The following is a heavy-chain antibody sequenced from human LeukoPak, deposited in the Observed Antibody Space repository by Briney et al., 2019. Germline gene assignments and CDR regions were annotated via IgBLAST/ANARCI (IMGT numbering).Heavy chain of an antibody. Sequence: GASVKVSCKASGYTFTSYDINWVRQATGQGLEWMGWINPNSGGTNYAQKFQGWVTMTRDTSISTAYMELSSLRSEDTAVYYCARDGDYRIFYLFDYWGQGTLVTVSS. CDR2: INPNSGGT. V-gene: IGHV1-2*04. D-gene: IGHD4-17*01. CDR1: GYTFTSYD. J-gene: IGHJ4*02. CDR3: ARDGDYRIFYLFDY.